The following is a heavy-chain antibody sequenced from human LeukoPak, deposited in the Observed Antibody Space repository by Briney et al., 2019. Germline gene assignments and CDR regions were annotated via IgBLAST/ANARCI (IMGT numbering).Heavy chain of an antibody. J-gene: IGHJ4*02. CDR2: INPSGGST. Sequence: ASVKVSCKASGYTFTSYYMHWVRQAPGQGLEWMGIINPSGGSTSYAQKFQGRVTMTRDTSTSTVYMELSSLRSEDTAVYYCARALASITIFGVVTEFDYRGQGTLVTVSS. CDR3: ARALASITIFGVVTEFDY. V-gene: IGHV1-46*01. D-gene: IGHD3-3*01. CDR1: GYTFTSYY.